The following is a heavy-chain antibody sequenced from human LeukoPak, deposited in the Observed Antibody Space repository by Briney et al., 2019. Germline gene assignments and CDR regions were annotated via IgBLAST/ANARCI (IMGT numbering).Heavy chain of an antibody. CDR2: ISGSGGST. V-gene: IGHV3-23*01. D-gene: IGHD4-17*01. Sequence: PGGSLRLSCAASGFTFSSYAMSWVRQAPGKGLEWVSAISGSGGSTYYADSVKGRFTISRDNSKNTLYLQMNSLRAEDTAVYYCVSPGGDYVAFDIWGQGTMVTVSS. CDR1: GFTFSSYA. J-gene: IGHJ3*02. CDR3: VSPGGDYVAFDI.